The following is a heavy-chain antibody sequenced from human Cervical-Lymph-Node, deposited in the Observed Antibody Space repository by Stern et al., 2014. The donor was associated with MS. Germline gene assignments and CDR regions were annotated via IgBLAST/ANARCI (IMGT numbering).Heavy chain of an antibody. Sequence: VQLVESGPEVKNPGASVKVSCTASGFTFTTFGVNWVRQAPGQGLEWMGWISTYNDKTTYAQKFQGRVIMSTDTSTSTAYMEMRSLRSDDTAIYYCARDLRVLGTTGWFDPWGQGTLVTVSS. D-gene: IGHD1-7*01. J-gene: IGHJ5*02. CDR3: ARDLRVLGTTGWFDP. CDR1: GFTFTTFG. CDR2: ISTYNDKT. V-gene: IGHV1-18*01.